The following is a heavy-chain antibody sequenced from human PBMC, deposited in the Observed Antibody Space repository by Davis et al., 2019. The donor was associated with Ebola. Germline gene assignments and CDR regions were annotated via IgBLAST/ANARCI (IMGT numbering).Heavy chain of an antibody. D-gene: IGHD5-12*01. J-gene: IGHJ4*02. Sequence: PSETLSLTCAISGDSVSGSSGAWNWIRQSPSRGLEWLGRTYYSSKWYNESVLSVKSRITISADTAKNQLSLHLNSVTPEDTAVYYCARGWLRSAFDQWGQGTLVTVSS. CDR1: GDSVSGSSGA. CDR2: TYYSSKWYN. V-gene: IGHV6-1*01. CDR3: ARGWLRSAFDQ.